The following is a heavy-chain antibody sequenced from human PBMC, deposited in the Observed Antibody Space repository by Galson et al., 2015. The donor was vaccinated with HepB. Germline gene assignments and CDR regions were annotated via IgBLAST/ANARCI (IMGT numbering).Heavy chain of an antibody. D-gene: IGHD6-19*01. V-gene: IGHV3-15*01. CDR3: TTARVVLAVAGFYGMDV. CDR2: IKSKTEGGTT. Sequence: SLRLSCAASGFTFSNAWMSWVRQAPGKGLEWVGRIKSKTEGGTTDYAAPVKGRFTTSRDDSKNTLYLQMHSLKTEDTAVYYCTTARVVLAVAGFYGMDVWGQGTTVTVSS. J-gene: IGHJ6*02. CDR1: GFTFSNAW.